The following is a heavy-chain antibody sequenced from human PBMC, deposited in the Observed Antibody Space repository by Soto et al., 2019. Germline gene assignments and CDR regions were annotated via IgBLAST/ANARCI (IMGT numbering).Heavy chain of an antibody. J-gene: IGHJ6*02. D-gene: IGHD6-6*01. CDR3: ARGHYSSSYDYYYYYGMDV. Sequence: ASVKVSCKASGYTFTGYYMHWVRQAPGQGLEWMGWINPNSGGTNYAQKFQGWVTMTRDTSISTAYMELSRLRSDDTAVYYCARGHYSSSYDYYYYYGMDVWGQGTTVTGSS. V-gene: IGHV1-2*04. CDR2: INPNSGGT. CDR1: GYTFTGYY.